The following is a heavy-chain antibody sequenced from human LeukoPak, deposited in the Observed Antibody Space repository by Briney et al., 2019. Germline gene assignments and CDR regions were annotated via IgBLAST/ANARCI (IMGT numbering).Heavy chain of an antibody. J-gene: IGHJ4*02. CDR1: GFTFSSYA. V-gene: IGHV3-23*01. D-gene: IGHD2-8*01. CDR2: ISDSGDYT. Sequence: GGSLGLSCAGSGFTFSSYAMSWVRQAPGKGLEWVSAISDSGDYTYYADSVKGRFTISRDNSKNTLYLHVNSLRAEDTAVYYCAKDASIGKYCTSGVCSPFDYWGQGTLVTVSS. CDR3: AKDASIGKYCTSGVCSPFDY.